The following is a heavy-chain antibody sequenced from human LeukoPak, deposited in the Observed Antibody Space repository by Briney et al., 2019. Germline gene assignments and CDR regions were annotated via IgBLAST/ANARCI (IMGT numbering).Heavy chain of an antibody. CDR3: SLECSSWYNDFQH. CDR1: GFSSSIDW. V-gene: IGHV3-7*05. Sequence: GGSLRLSCAPPGFSSSIDWMCWVCQAPGKGLEWVANIKQDGSEKYYVDSVKGRFTISRDNAKNSLYLQMNSLRAEDTAVYYSSLECSSWYNDFQHWGQGTLVTVSS. J-gene: IGHJ1*01. CDR2: IKQDGSEK. D-gene: IGHD6-13*01.